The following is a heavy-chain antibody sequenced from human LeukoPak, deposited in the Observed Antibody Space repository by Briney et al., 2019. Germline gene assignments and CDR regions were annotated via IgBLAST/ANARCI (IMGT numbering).Heavy chain of an antibody. J-gene: IGHJ4*02. V-gene: IGHV3-23*01. CDR2: ISGSGGST. CDR3: AKDLREGPYGSGSLNDY. CDR1: GFTFSSYA. Sequence: GGSLRLSCAASGFTFSSYAMSWVRQAPGKGLEWVSAISGSGGSTYYADSVKGRLTISRDNSKNTLYLQMNSLRAEDTAVYYCAKDLREGPYGSGSLNDYWGQGTLVTVSS. D-gene: IGHD3-10*01.